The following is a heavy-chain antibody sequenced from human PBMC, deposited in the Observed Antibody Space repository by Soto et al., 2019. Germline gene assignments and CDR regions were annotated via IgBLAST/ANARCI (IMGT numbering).Heavy chain of an antibody. CDR1: GGSIRSVNYY. CDR2: IYYSGNT. V-gene: IGHV4-30-4*01. J-gene: IGHJ5*01. D-gene: IGHD5-12*01. Sequence: PSETLSLTCTVSGGSIRSVNYYWSWIRQPPGKGLEWIGYIYYSGNTYYNPSLKSRVTISVDTSKNQFSLRLRSVTAADTAAYYCATSEYSSLSVNWLHPWGQGTMVTVYS. CDR3: ATSEYSSLSVNWLHP.